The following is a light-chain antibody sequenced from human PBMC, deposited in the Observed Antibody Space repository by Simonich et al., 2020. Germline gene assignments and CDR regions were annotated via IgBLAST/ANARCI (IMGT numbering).Light chain of an antibody. Sequence: QSALTQPASVSGSPGQSIPISCTGTSSDVGGYNYVSWYQQHPGKAPKLMLYDVSKRPSGVSNRFSGSKSGNTASLTISGLQAEDEADYYCSSYTSSSTLVFGGGTKLTVL. CDR1: SSDVGGYNY. J-gene: IGLJ2*01. CDR2: DVS. V-gene: IGLV2-14*01. CDR3: SSYTSSSTLV.